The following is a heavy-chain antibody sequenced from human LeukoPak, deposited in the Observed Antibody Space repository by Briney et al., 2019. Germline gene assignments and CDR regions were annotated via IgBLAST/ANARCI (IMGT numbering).Heavy chain of an antibody. Sequence: SETLSLTCAVYGGSFSGYYWSRIRQPPGKGLEWIGEINHSGSTNYNPSLKSRVTISVDTSKNQYSLKLSSVTAADTAVYYCARGCGGWYDLHWFDPWGQGTLVTVSS. J-gene: IGHJ5*02. CDR2: INHSGST. D-gene: IGHD6-19*01. V-gene: IGHV4-34*01. CDR1: GGSFSGYY. CDR3: ARGCGGWYDLHWFDP.